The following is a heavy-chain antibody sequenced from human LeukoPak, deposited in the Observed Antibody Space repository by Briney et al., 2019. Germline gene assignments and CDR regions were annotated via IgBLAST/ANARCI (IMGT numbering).Heavy chain of an antibody. CDR1: GGSISSYY. Sequence: SEALSLTCTVSGGSISSYYWSWIRQPPGKGLEWIGYIYYSGSTNYNPSLKSRVTISVDTSKNQFSLKLSSVTAADTAVYYCATYSSTGIFQHWGQGTLVTVSS. J-gene: IGHJ1*01. D-gene: IGHD6-19*01. CDR2: IYYSGST. V-gene: IGHV4-59*01. CDR3: ATYSSTGIFQH.